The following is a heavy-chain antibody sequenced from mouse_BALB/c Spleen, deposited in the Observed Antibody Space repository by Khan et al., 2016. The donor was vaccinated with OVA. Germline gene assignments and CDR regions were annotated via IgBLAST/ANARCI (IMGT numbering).Heavy chain of an antibody. CDR2: IAHGRGSS. J-gene: IGHJ4*01. CDR3: ARENYYGRTCYAMDY. D-gene: IGHD1-1*01. Sequence: DLVKPGASVKLSWQASGYTFTSYWINWLKQRPGQGLEWIGRIAHGRGSSYFNEMFKGKATLTFDTSSSTAYIQLSSMSSEDSAVYFCARENYYGRTCYAMDYWGQGTSVTVSS. V-gene: IGHV1S41*01. CDR1: GYTFTSYW.